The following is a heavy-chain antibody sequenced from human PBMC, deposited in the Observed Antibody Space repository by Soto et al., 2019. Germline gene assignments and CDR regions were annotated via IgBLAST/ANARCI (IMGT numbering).Heavy chain of an antibody. CDR1: EFSFSTYN. CDR2: ISSTSSHI. CDR3: LRDPAADGYYGMYV. D-gene: IGHD6-13*01. V-gene: IGHV3-21*01. Sequence: EVQLVESGGGLVKPGGSLRLSCVASEFSFSTYNMNWVRQATEKELEWVSFISSTSSHIHYADSVKGRFTISRDNAKNSLYLQMNSLRAEDTAVYYCLRDPAADGYYGMYVLGQGTTVTVSS. J-gene: IGHJ6*02.